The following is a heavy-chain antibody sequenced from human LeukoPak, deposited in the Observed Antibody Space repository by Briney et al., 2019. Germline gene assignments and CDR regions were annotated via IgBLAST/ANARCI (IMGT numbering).Heavy chain of an antibody. CDR1: GFAFNPYA. D-gene: IGHD6-13*01. V-gene: IGHV3-23*01. J-gene: IGHJ6*02. CDR2: ITGSGDNT. CDR3: ARDVVGSSNNGMDV. Sequence: GGSLRLSCAASGFAFNPYAMSWVRQAPGKGLEWVSGITGSGDNTYYADSVKGRFTISRDNSKNTLYLQMNSLRAEDTAVYYCARDVVGSSNNGMDVWGQGTTVTVSS.